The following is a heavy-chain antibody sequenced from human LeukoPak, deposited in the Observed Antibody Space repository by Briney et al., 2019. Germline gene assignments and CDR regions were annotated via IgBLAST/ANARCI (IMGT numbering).Heavy chain of an antibody. J-gene: IGHJ4*02. CDR3: ARDPGCSGGSCYYITDY. CDR1: GFALSSYS. V-gene: IGHV3-21*01. Sequence: GGSLRLSCAASGFALSSYSMNWVRQAPGKGLEWVSSISSGSSYLYYADSVKGRFTISRDNAKNSLYLQLNSLRAEDTAVYYCARDPGCSGGSCYYITDYWGQGTLVTVSS. D-gene: IGHD2-15*01. CDR2: ISSGSSYL.